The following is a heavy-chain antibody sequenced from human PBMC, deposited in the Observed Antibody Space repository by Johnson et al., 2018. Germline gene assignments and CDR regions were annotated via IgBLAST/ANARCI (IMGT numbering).Heavy chain of an antibody. J-gene: IGHJ3*02. D-gene: IGHD6-19*01. CDR3: AREGDRSGRAGICDR. CDR2: KSHDGISK. V-gene: IGHV3-30*03. Sequence: VQLVESGGGVVQPGRSLRLSCAASGSIFSGYVMHWVRQAPGKGLEWVALKSHDGISKQYGDSVKDRFTISRDDSKNTLYRERNSLRVEDTAVYYCAREGDRSGRAGICDRWGQGTMVTVSS. CDR1: GSIFSGYV.